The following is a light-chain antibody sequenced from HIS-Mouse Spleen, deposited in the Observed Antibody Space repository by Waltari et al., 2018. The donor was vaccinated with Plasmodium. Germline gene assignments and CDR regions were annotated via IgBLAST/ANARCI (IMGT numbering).Light chain of an antibody. CDR2: TAS. CDR1: QSISNY. J-gene: IGKJ3*01. Sequence: DIQMTQSPSSLSASVGDRVTITCRASQSISNYLNWYQQKPGKAPKFLIYTASTLQSGVPSRFSGSGSGTDFTLTISSLQPEDFATYYCQQYYSFPLTFGPGTKVDIK. V-gene: IGKV1-39*01. CDR3: QQYYSFPLT.